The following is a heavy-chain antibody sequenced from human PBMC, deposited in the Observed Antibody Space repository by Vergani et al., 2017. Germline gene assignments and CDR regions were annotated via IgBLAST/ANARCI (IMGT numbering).Heavy chain of an antibody. V-gene: IGHV3-30*02. CDR2: IQFDGSNQ. Sequence: QVQLVESGGGVVQRGGSLRLSCAKSGCTLSNYDMQWIRQGPGKGLEFVAFIQFDGSNQYYADSFKGRFTLSRDFSKNTLYLQRNSLRTDDTSTYYCAKHFRGWGIDYWCQGTQVIVSS. CDR3: AKHFRGWGIDY. J-gene: IGHJ4*02. D-gene: IGHD3-16*01. CDR1: GCTLSNYD.